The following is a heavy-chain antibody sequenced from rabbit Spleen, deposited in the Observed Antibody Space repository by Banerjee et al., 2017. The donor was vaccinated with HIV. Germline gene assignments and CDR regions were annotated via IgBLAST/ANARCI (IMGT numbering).Heavy chain of an antibody. J-gene: IGHJ4*01. CDR2: VNGGISGTT. V-gene: IGHV1S45*01. CDR1: GFTLNNYW. D-gene: IGHD6-1*01. Sequence: QQQLVESGGGQVKPGGTLTLSCKASGFTLNNYWIWWVRQAPGKGLEWIACVNGGISGTTHYAPWARGRFTVSKTSSTTVTLQVTSLTAADTATYFCARAENFDRYATDLGLWGQGTLVTVS. CDR3: ARAENFDRYATDLGL.